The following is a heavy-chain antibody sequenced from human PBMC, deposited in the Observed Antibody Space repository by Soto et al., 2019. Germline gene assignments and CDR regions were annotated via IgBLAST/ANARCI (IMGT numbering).Heavy chain of an antibody. V-gene: IGHV5-51*01. CDR3: ARARVSTPRLEDPFDI. Sequence: GESLKISCKGSGYSFTTYWLAWVRQMPGKGLEYMGIIYPGDSDTRYSPSFQGQVTISADKSVNTAYLQWTSLKASDTAIYYCARARVSTPRLEDPFDIWAKRTTVTVSS. CDR1: GYSFTTYW. J-gene: IGHJ3*02. CDR2: IYPGDSDT. D-gene: IGHD5-12*01.